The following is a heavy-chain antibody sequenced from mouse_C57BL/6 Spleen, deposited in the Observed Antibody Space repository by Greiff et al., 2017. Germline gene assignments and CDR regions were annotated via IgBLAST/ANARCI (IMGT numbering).Heavy chain of an antibody. V-gene: IGHV1-81*01. CDR3: ARGSTAQATHYFDY. J-gene: IGHJ2*01. CDR2: IYPRSGNT. CDR1: GYTFTSYG. Sequence: QVQLKQSGAELARPGASVKLSCKASGYTFTSYGISWVKQRTGQGLEWIGEIYPRSGNTYYNAKFKGKATLTADKSSSTAYMELRSLTSEDSACYFCARGSTAQATHYFDYWGQGTTLTVSS. D-gene: IGHD3-2*02.